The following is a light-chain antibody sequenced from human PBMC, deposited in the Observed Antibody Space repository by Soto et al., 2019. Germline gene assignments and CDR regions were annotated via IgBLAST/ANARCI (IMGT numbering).Light chain of an antibody. V-gene: IGLV4-69*01. CDR2: LNSDGSH. CDR1: SGHRSYA. J-gene: IGLJ1*01. Sequence: QSVLTQSPSASASLGASVKLTCTLSSGHRSYAIAWHQQQPEKGPRYLMKLNSDGSHSKGDGIPDRFSGSSSGAERYLIISSLQSEDEADYYCQTWGTGIHVFGTGTKVTVL. CDR3: QTWGTGIHV.